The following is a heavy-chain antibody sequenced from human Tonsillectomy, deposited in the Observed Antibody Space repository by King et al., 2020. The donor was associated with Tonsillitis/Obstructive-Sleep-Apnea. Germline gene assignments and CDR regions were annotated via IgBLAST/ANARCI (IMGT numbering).Heavy chain of an antibody. CDR3: ARLPPYDFFVDV. J-gene: IGHJ6*04. D-gene: IGHD3-3*01. Sequence: VQLVESGGGLVQPGGSLRLSCAASGFTVSSNYMSWVRQAPGKGLEWVSVVYRGGSTFYADSVKGRFTTSRDNSKNTLYLQMNSLRAEDTAVYYCARLPPYDFFVDVWGKGTTVTVSS. CDR1: GFTVSSNY. V-gene: IGHV3-66*01. CDR2: VYRGGST.